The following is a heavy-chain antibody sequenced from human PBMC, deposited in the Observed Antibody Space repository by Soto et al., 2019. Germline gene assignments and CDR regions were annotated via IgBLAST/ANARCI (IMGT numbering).Heavy chain of an antibody. V-gene: IGHV1-69*13. CDR2: IIPIFGTA. CDR1: GGTFSSYA. Sequence: GASVKVSCKASGGTFSSYAISWVRQAPGQGLEWMGGIIPIFGTANYAQKFQGRVTITADESTSTAYMELSSLRSEDTAVYYCARYGSGDCNAGSCYSPFDYWGQGTQVTVSS. CDR3: ARYGSGDCNAGSCYSPFDY. J-gene: IGHJ4*02. D-gene: IGHD2-15*01.